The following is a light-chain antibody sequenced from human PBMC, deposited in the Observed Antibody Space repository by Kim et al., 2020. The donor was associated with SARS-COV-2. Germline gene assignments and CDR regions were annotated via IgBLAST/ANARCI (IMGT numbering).Light chain of an antibody. CDR1: SGSIASSY. CDR2: EDN. CDR3: RSQDVSSRV. J-gene: IGLJ2*01. Sequence: NFMLTQPHSVSESPGKTVTISCTRSSGSIASSYVQWYQQRPGSAPTTVIYEDNRRPSGVPDRFSGSIGSSSNSASLTISGLRTEDEADYYCRSQDVSSRVFGGGTQLTVL. V-gene: IGLV6-57*04.